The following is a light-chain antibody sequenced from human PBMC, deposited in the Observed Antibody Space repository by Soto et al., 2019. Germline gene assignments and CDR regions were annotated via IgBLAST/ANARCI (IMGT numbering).Light chain of an antibody. V-gene: IGKV3-15*01. CDR3: QQYAERWT. CDR1: QNIGGN. J-gene: IGKJ1*01. CDR2: AAS. Sequence: EIEMTQSPAALSVSPGQSVTLSCRSSQNIGGNLAWYQQRPGQSPRLLIYAASDRATGVPARFSGSGSGTEFTLTINSLRAEVFAVYYCQQYAERWTCGQGTKVDI.